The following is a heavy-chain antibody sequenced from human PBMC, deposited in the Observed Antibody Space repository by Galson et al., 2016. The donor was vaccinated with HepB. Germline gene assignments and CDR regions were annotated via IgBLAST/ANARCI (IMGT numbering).Heavy chain of an antibody. CDR1: GFTFSSYG. V-gene: IGHV3-30*18. J-gene: IGHJ4*02. CDR2: ISYDGSNK. CDR3: ANLWDQGRGWGQH. D-gene: IGHD1-26*01. Sequence: SLRLSCAASGFTFSSYGMHWVRQAPGKGLEWVAVISYDGSNKYYADSVKGRFTISRDNSKNTLYLQMNSLSAEDTAVYYCANLWDQGRGWGQHWGQGTLGTVSS.